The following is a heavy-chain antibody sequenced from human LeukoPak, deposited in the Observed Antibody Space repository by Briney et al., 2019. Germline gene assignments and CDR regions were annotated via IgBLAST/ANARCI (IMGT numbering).Heavy chain of an antibody. V-gene: IGHV3-66*04. Sequence: GGSLRLSCAASGFDVSGNYMSWVRQAPGSALEWVSSIYTGGSTYYADSVKGRFTISRDKSKKTLILQMNNLRGDDTAKYYCARLGFSSHSYWFASWGQGTLVAVSS. D-gene: IGHD6-13*01. J-gene: IGHJ5*01. CDR3: ARLGFSSHSYWFAS. CDR2: IYTGGST. CDR1: GFDVSGNY.